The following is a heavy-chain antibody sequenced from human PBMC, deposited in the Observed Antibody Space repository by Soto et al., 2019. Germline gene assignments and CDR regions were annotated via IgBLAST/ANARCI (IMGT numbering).Heavy chain of an antibody. CDR1: GFTFSRFD. CDR2: IGSAGDT. Sequence: EVQLVESGGDLVQPGGSPRLSCAASGFTFSRFDMHWVRQVAGKGLEWVSTIGSAGDTYFSDSVRGRFTISRGNGKNSLYLQMNSLRAGDTAVYYCARGDEGLFDYGMDVWGQGTTVTVSS. CDR3: ARGDEGLFDYGMDV. V-gene: IGHV3-13*01. J-gene: IGHJ6*02. D-gene: IGHD2-21*02.